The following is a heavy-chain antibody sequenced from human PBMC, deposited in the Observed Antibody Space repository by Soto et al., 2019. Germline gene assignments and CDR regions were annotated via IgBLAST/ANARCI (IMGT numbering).Heavy chain of an antibody. Sequence: QVQLQQWGAGLLKPSETLSLTCAVYGGFVSSGSYYWSWIRQPPGKGLEWIGEMSHSGGTHFNPSLKSRATISVDTSKNQFSLKRTSVTAADTALYYWARVERGTETTVVDAFDIWGPGTMVTVSS. D-gene: IGHD1-1*01. CDR2: MSHSGGT. V-gene: IGHV4-34*01. J-gene: IGHJ3*02. CDR1: GGFVSSGSYY. CDR3: ARVERGTETTVVDAFDI.